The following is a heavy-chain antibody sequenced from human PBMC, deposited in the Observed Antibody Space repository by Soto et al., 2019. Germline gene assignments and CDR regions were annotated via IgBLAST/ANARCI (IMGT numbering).Heavy chain of an antibody. CDR2: IYYSGST. Sequence: SETLSLTCTVSGGSISSGGYYWSWIRQHPGKGLEWIGYIYYSGSTYYNPSLKSRVTISVDTSKNQFSLKLSSVTAADTAVYYCAATTGTDLVYYYYGMDVWGQGTTVTVSS. V-gene: IGHV4-31*03. D-gene: IGHD1-1*01. CDR1: GGSISSGGYY. J-gene: IGHJ6*02. CDR3: AATTGTDLVYYYYGMDV.